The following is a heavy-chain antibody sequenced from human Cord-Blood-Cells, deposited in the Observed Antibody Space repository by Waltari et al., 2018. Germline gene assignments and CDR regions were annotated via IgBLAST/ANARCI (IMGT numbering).Heavy chain of an antibody. CDR2: IKHSGST. D-gene: IGHD3-3*01. CDR3: ARAGADFWSGYYDY. J-gene: IGHJ4*02. CDR1: GGSFSGYY. Sequence: QVQLQQWGAGLLKPSETLSLTCAVYGGSFSGYYWSWIRQPPGKGLEWIGEIKHSGSTNYNPSLKSRVTISVDTSKTQFSLKLSSVTAADTAVYYCARAGADFWSGYYDYWGQGTLVTVSS. V-gene: IGHV4-34*01.